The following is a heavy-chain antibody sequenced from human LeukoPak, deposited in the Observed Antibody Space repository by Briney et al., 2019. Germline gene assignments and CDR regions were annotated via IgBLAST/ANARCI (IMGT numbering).Heavy chain of an antibody. V-gene: IGHV3-21*01. CDR1: GFTFSSYS. Sequence: GGSLRLSCAASGFTFSSYSMNWVRQAPGKGLEWVSSISSSSSYIYYADSVKGRFTISRDNAKNSLYLQMNSLRAEDTAMYYCARDPRVALAGTDWFDPWGQGTLVTVSS. D-gene: IGHD6-19*01. J-gene: IGHJ5*02. CDR3: ARDPRVALAGTDWFDP. CDR2: ISSSSSYI.